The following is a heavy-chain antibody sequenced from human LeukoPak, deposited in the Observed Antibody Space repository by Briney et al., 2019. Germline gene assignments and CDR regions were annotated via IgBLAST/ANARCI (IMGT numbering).Heavy chain of an antibody. J-gene: IGHJ3*02. CDR2: ISSSSSYT. Sequence: GGSLRLSCAASGFTFSDYYMSWIRQAPGKGLEWVSYISSSSSYTNYADSVKGRFTIPRDNAKNSLYLQMNSLRAEDTAVYYCAREPTVEMATPGAFDIWGQGTMVTVSS. V-gene: IGHV3-11*05. CDR1: GFTFSDYY. D-gene: IGHD5-24*01. CDR3: AREPTVEMATPGAFDI.